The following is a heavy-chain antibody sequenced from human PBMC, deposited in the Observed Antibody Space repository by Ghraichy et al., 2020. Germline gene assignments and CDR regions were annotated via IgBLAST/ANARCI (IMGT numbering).Heavy chain of an antibody. CDR1: GYTLTELS. J-gene: IGHJ3*02. Sequence: ASVKVSCKVSGYTLTELSMHWVRQAPGKGLEWMGGFDPEDGETIYAQKFQGRVTMTEDTSTDTAYMELSSLRSEDTAVYYCATRGSELLGRIWGFDIWGQGTMVTVSS. CDR2: FDPEDGET. V-gene: IGHV1-24*01. D-gene: IGHD1-26*01. CDR3: ATRGSELLGRIWGFDI.